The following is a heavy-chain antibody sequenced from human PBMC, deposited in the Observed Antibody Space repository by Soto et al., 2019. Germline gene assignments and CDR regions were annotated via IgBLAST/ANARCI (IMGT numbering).Heavy chain of an antibody. D-gene: IGHD2-8*01. CDR2: VSLTGDRT. CDR1: RFSLSSYE. CDR3: ARGGGYCTPTSCAIDS. J-gene: IGHJ4*02. V-gene: IGHV3-23*01. Sequence: LRLSCVASRFSLSSYEMSWVRQAAGKGLEWVSRVSLTGDRTNYAGSVKGRFTVSRDNFKNTLYLEMDSLRPEDTAIYYCARGGGYCTPTSCAIDSWGRGXPVTVYS.